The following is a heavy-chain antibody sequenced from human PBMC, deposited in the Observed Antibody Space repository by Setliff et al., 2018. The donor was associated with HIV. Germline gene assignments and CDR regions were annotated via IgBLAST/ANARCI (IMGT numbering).Heavy chain of an antibody. Sequence: GGSLRLSCAASGFTFSGYSMSWVRQAPGKGLEWVALTWFDESHKFYSDSVQGRFIISRDNSKNTLYLQMNSLRPEDTAVYYCARDASPTGDAFDIWGQGTMVTVSS. V-gene: IGHV3-33*08. CDR3: ARDASPTGDAFDI. D-gene: IGHD1-1*01. CDR2: TWFDESHK. J-gene: IGHJ3*02. CDR1: GFTFSGYS.